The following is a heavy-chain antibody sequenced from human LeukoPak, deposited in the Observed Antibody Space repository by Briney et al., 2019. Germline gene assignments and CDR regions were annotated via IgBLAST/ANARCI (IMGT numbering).Heavy chain of an antibody. CDR1: GGSFSGYY. Sequence: PSETLSLTCAVYGGSFSGYYWSWIRQPPGKGLEWIGEINHSGSTNYNPSLKSRATISVDTSKNQFSLKLSSVTAADTAVYYCARRMAYYYDSSGYKDDYWGQGTLVTVSS. D-gene: IGHD3-22*01. V-gene: IGHV4-34*01. CDR2: INHSGST. J-gene: IGHJ4*02. CDR3: ARRMAYYYDSSGYKDDY.